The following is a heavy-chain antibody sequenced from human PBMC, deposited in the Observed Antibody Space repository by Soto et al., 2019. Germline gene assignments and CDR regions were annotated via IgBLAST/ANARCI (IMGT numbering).Heavy chain of an antibody. Sequence: QVQLVESGGGVVQPGRSLRLSCAASGFTFSNFGMHWVRQAPGKGLEWVSVISHDGTVQYYAHSVKDRFTISRDNSKNTLYLQMNSPRADDTAVYFCAKEPEVRRSAWVFHHWGQGTLAIVSS. CDR3: AKEPEVRRSAWVFHH. D-gene: IGHD6-19*01. CDR2: ISHDGTVQ. V-gene: IGHV3-30*18. CDR1: GFTFSNFG. J-gene: IGHJ1*01.